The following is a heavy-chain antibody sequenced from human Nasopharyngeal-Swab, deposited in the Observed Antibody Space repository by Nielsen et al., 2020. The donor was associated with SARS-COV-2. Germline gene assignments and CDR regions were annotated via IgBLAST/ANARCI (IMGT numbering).Heavy chain of an antibody. CDR2: ISSSSSYI. V-gene: IGHV3-21*01. CDR3: ASDPYYDTSDDAFDI. J-gene: IGHJ3*02. D-gene: IGHD3-22*01. Sequence: WIRRPPGKGLEWVSSISSSSSYIYYADSVKGRFTISRDNAKNSLYLQMNSLRAEDTAVYYCASDPYYDTSDDAFDIWGQGTMVTVSS.